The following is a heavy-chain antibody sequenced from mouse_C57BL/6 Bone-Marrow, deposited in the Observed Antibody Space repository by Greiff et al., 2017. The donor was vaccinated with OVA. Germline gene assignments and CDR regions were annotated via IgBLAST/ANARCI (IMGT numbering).Heavy chain of an antibody. J-gene: IGHJ2*01. CDR1: GYSITSGYY. CDR2: ISYDGSN. V-gene: IGHV3-6*01. CDR3: ARRWLRPYYFDD. Sequence: EVKLMESGPGLVKPSQSLSLTCSVTGYSITSGYYWNWIRQFPGNKLEWMGYISYDGSNNYNPSLKNRISITRDTSKNQFFLKLNSVTTEDTATYYCARRWLRPYYFDDWGQGTTLTVSS. D-gene: IGHD2-2*01.